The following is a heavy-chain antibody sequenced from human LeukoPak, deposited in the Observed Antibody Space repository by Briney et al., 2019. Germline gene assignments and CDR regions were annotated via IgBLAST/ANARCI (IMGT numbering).Heavy chain of an antibody. CDR1: GFTFSSHA. D-gene: IGHD5-24*01. CDR2: ISGSGGST. J-gene: IGHJ4*02. Sequence: SGGSLRLSCAASGFTFSSHAMSWVRQAPGKGLEWVSAISGSGGSTYYADSVKGRFTISRDNSKNTLYLQMNSLRAEDTAVYYCATKREKVRFDYWGQGTLVTVSS. CDR3: ATKREKVRFDY. V-gene: IGHV3-23*01.